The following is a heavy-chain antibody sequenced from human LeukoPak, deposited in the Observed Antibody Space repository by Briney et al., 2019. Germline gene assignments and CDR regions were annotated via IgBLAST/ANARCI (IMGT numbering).Heavy chain of an antibody. V-gene: IGHV3-9*03. D-gene: IGHD1-26*01. Sequence: PGGSLRLSCAASGFTFDDYAMHWVRQAPGKGLEWVSGISWNSGSIGYADSVKGRFTISGDNAKNSLYLQMNSLRAEDMALYYCAKDKDSGSYSGFYYFDYWGQGTLVTVSS. CDR1: GFTFDDYA. CDR2: ISWNSGSI. CDR3: AKDKDSGSYSGFYYFDY. J-gene: IGHJ4*02.